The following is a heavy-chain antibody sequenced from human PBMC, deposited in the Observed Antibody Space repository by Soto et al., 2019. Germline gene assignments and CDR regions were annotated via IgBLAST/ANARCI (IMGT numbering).Heavy chain of an antibody. CDR2: ISGDGRTT. CDR3: ARGVPNCSSSSCYFDF. CDR1: GFTFISHW. J-gene: IGHJ4*02. D-gene: IGHD2-2*01. V-gene: IGHV3-74*01. Sequence: PGGSLRLSCAASGFTFISHWMNWVRQAPGKGLVWVSRISGDGRTTSHADSVKGRFTISRDNAKNTLYLQMNSLRVEDTAVYYCARGVPNCSSSSCYFDFWGQGILVTVSS.